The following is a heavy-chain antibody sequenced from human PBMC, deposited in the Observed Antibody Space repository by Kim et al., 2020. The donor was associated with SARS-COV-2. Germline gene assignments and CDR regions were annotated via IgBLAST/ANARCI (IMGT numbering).Heavy chain of an antibody. CDR2: ISAYNGNT. Sequence: ASVKVSCKASGYTFTSYGISWVRQAPGQGLEWMGWISAYNGNTNYAQKLQGRVTMTTDTSTGTAYMELRSVRSDDTAVYYCARGAMAHGCGDYWGQGTLVTVSS. CDR1: GYTFTSYG. CDR3: ARGAMAHGCGDY. D-gene: IGHD5-18*01. J-gene: IGHJ4*02. V-gene: IGHV1-18*04.